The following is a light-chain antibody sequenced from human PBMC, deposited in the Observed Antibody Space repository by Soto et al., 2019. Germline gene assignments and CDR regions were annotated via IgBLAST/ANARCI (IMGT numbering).Light chain of an antibody. Sequence: QSALTQPASVSGSPGQSTTISCTGTSSDIGGYNYVSWYQQHPGKAPKLMIYEVSNRPSGVSNRFSGSKSGNTASLTISGLQAEDEADYYCSSYPSSSTYVFGTGTKLTVL. CDR1: SSDIGGYNY. J-gene: IGLJ1*01. CDR2: EVS. CDR3: SSYPSSSTYV. V-gene: IGLV2-14*01.